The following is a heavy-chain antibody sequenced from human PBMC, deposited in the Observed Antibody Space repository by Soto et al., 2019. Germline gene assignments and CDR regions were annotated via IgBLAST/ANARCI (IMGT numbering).Heavy chain of an antibody. D-gene: IGHD3-10*01. CDR2: INPNSGGT. CDR3: ARDFGPKVTMVRGVFDY. CDR1: GYTFTGYY. Sequence: ASVKVSCKASGYTFTGYYMHWVRQAPGQGLEWMGWINPNSGGTNYAQKFQGWVTMTRDTSISTAYMELSRLRSDDTAVYYCARDFGPKVTMVRGVFDYWGQGTLVTVSS. V-gene: IGHV1-2*04. J-gene: IGHJ4*02.